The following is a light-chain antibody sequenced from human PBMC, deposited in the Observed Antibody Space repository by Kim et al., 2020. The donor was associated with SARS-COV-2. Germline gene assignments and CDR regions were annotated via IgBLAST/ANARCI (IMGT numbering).Light chain of an antibody. CDR2: DND. V-gene: IGLV1-51*01. CDR3: GTWDDTMVGAV. Sequence: QSVLTQPPSLSAAPGQKVTISCSGSTSNIGNYYVSWYQQLPRTAPRLLIYDNDKRPAEIPDRFSGSKSGTSATLDITGLQAGDEADYYCGTWDDTMVGAVFGGGTQLTVL. J-gene: IGLJ3*02. CDR1: TSNIGNYY.